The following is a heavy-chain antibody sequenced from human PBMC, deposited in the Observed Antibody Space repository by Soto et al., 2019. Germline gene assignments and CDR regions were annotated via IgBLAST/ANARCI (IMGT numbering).Heavy chain of an antibody. CDR2: IYYSGST. CDR3: ARDHPAERATIRSYYGMDV. J-gene: IGHJ6*02. Sequence: QVQLQESGPGLVKPSETLSLTCTVSGGSISSYYWSWIRQPPGKGLEWIGYIYYSGSTNYNHSLKSRGTISVDTSKNQFSLKLSSVTAADTAVYYCARDHPAERATIRSYYGMDVWGQGTTVTVSS. V-gene: IGHV4-59*01. CDR1: GGSISSYY. D-gene: IGHD5-12*01.